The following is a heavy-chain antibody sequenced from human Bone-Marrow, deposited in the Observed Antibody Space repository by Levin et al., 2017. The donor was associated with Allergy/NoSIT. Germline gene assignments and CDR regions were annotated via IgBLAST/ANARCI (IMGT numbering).Heavy chain of an antibody. D-gene: IGHD2-15*01. J-gene: IGHJ3*02. CDR1: GYSFSRYS. V-gene: IGHV5-51*01. CDR3: ARRGGGGLSVDI. Sequence: AASVKVSCKGSGYSFSRYSIGWVRQTPGKGLEWMGIIFPSDSDSRYSPSFHGQVSMSADKSISPAYLQWTSLKASDTAKYYCARRGGGGLSVDIWGQGTMVTVSS. CDR2: IFPSDSDS.